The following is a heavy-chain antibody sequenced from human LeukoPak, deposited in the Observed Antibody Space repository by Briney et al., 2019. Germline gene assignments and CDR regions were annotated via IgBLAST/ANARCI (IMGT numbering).Heavy chain of an antibody. CDR1: GFTFSSYG. D-gene: IGHD2-21*02. CDR2: ISGSGGST. Sequence: PGGSLRLSCAASGFTFSSYGMSWVRRAPGKGLEWVSAISGSGGSTYYADSVKGRFTISRDNSKNTLYLQMNSLKTEDTAVYYCTHTVVMTAIPGGDYWGQGTLVTVSS. CDR3: THTVVMTAIPGGDY. J-gene: IGHJ4*02. V-gene: IGHV3-23*01.